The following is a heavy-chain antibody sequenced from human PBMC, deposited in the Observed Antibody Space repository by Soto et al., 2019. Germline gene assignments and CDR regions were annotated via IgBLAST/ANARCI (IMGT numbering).Heavy chain of an antibody. CDR3: ARRDYTNWFDP. J-gene: IGHJ5*02. CDR2: IYYSGST. Sequence: SETLSLTCTVSGGSISSSSYYWGWIRQPPGKGLEWIGSIYYSGSTYYNPSLKSRVTISVDTSKNQFSLKLSSVTAADTAVYYCARRDYTNWFDPWGQGTLVTVS. CDR1: GGSISSSSYY. D-gene: IGHD4-4*01. V-gene: IGHV4-39*01.